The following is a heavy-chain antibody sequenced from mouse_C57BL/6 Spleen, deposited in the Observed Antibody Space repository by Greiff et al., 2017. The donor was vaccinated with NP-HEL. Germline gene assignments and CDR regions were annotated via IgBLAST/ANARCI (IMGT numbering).Heavy chain of an antibody. V-gene: IGHV1-64*01. D-gene: IGHD1-1*01. CDR2: IHPNSGST. J-gene: IGHJ3*01. Sequence: QVQLQQPGAELVKPGASVKLSCKASGYTFTSYCMHWVKQSPGQGLEWIGMIHPNSGSTNYNEKFKSKATLTVDKSSSTAYMQLSSLTSEDSAVYYCARWDGRWWFDDWGKGTLVTVSA. CDR3: ARWDGRWWFDD. CDR1: GYTFTSYC.